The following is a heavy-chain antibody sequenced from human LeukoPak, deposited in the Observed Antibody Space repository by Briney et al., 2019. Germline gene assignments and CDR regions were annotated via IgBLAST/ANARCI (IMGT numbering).Heavy chain of an antibody. CDR2: LYNSGTT. Sequence: SETLSLTCTVSGGSINTYYWSWIRQPPGKGLEWIVYLYNSGTTNYKPSLKSRVSISGDTSKNQFSLKLNSMTAADTAVYYCATRGVKTTRFAYWGQGILVTVSS. D-gene: IGHD1-1*01. CDR3: ATRGVKTTRFAY. V-gene: IGHV4-59*01. CDR1: GGSINTYY. J-gene: IGHJ4*02.